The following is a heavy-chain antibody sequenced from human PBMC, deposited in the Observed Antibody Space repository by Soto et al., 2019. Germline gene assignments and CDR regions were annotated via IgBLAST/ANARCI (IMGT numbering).Heavy chain of an antibody. CDR3: AGGGRRYYYGMDV. D-gene: IGHD1-26*01. Sequence: QVQLVESGGGVVQPGRSLRLSCAASGFTFSSYGMHWVRQAPGKGLEWVAVIWYDGSNKYYADSVKGRFTISRDNSKNTLDLQMNSLRAEDTAVYYCAGGGRRYYYGMDVWGQGTTVTVSS. CDR1: GFTFSSYG. V-gene: IGHV3-33*01. CDR2: IWYDGSNK. J-gene: IGHJ6*02.